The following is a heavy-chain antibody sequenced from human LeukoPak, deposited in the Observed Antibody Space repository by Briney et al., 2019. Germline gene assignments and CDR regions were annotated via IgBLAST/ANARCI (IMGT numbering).Heavy chain of an antibody. CDR1: GFTFTAYA. J-gene: IGHJ3*02. Sequence: GGSLRLSCAASGFTFTAYAMSWVRQAPGKGLEWVSCNSGSGGSTYYADSVKGRFTISRDNSKNTLYLQMNSLRAEDTAVYYCAKTGYCGGDCYSGAFDIWGQGTMVTVSS. CDR3: AKTGYCGGDCYSGAFDI. V-gene: IGHV3-23*01. D-gene: IGHD2-21*02. CDR2: NSGSGGST.